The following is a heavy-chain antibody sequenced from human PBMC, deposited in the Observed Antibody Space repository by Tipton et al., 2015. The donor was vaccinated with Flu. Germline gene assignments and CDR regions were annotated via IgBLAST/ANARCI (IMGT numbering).Heavy chain of an antibody. V-gene: IGHV4-39*01. CDR3: ARHDYGDYHWFDP. CDR1: GGSFSSSYYY. Sequence: TLSLTCTVSGGSFSSSYYYWGWIRQPPGKGLEWIGNIYNSGSTYYNPSLKSRVTISVDTSKKQFSLNLSSVTAADTAVYYCARHDYGDYHWFDPWGQGRRVAVSS. D-gene: IGHD4-17*01. CDR2: IYNSGST. J-gene: IGHJ5*02.